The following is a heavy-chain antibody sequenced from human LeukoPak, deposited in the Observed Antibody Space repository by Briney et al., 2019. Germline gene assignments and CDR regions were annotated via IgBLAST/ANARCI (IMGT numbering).Heavy chain of an antibody. D-gene: IGHD3-3*01. J-gene: IGHJ6*03. CDR1: GFTFSDYY. CDR3: XXXXXXGVVXPWLPXYMDV. Sequence: PGGSLRLSCAASGFTFSDYYMSWIRQAPGKGLEGVSYISSSGSTIYYADSVKGRFTISRDNAKNSLYLQMNSLRAKDTAVYYCXXXXXXGVVXPWLPXYMDVWXKGTTVTVSS. CDR2: ISSSGSTI. V-gene: IGHV3-11*01.